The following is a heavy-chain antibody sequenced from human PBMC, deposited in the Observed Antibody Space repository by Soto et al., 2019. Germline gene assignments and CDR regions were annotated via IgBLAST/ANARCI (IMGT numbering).Heavy chain of an antibody. J-gene: IGHJ4*02. D-gene: IGHD6-6*01. CDR1: GGSISSGGYY. CDR2: IYYSGST. CDR3: GRTPKYSSSSDY. V-gene: IGHV4-31*03. Sequence: QVQLQESGPGLVKPSQTLSLTCTVSGGSISSGGYYWSWIRQHPGKGLEWIGYIYYSGSTYYNPSLKSRVTISVDTAKNPFSLKLSSVTAADTAGYFCGRTPKYSSSSDYWGQGTLVTVSS.